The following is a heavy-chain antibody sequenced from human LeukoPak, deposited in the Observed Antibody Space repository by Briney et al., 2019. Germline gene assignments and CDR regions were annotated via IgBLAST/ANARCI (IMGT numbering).Heavy chain of an antibody. D-gene: IGHD5/OR15-5a*01. CDR2: IIPILGIA. V-gene: IGHV1-69*04. CDR1: GGTFSSYA. Sequence: ASVEVSCKASGGTFSSYAISWVRQAPGQGLEWMGRIIPILGIANYAQKFQGRVTITADKSTSTAYMELSSLRSEDTAVYYCAREGSNDAFDIWGQGTMVTVSS. CDR3: AREGSNDAFDI. J-gene: IGHJ3*02.